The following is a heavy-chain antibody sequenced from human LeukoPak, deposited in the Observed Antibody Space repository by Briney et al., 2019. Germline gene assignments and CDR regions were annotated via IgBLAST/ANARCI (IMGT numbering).Heavy chain of an antibody. CDR3: TRGGAAAGFDF. Sequence: SQTLSLTCAISGDSVSSNSAVWNWIRQSPSRGLEWLGRTYYRSRWYNDYAVSVKSRISVNPETSKNQFSLQLNSVTPEDTAVYYCTRGGAAAGFDFWGQGTLVTVSS. CDR2: TYYRSRWYN. V-gene: IGHV6-1*01. CDR1: GDSVSSNSAV. J-gene: IGHJ4*02. D-gene: IGHD6-13*01.